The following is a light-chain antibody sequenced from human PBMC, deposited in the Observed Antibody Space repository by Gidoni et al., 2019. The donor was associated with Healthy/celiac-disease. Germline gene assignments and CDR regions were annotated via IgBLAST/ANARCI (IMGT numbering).Light chain of an antibody. Sequence: IVLTQSPATLSLSPGERATLSCSASQSVSSYLAWYQQKPGQAPRLLIYDASNRATGNPDRYSGSGSGTDFTLHISSLGPEDFAVYYCQQRSNWLTFGGGTKVEIK. CDR2: DAS. J-gene: IGKJ4*01. V-gene: IGKV3-11*01. CDR3: QQRSNWLT. CDR1: QSVSSY.